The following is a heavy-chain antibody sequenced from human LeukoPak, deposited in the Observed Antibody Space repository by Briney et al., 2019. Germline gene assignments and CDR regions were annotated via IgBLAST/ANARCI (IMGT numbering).Heavy chain of an antibody. V-gene: IGHV3-30*18. CDR3: AKDLSPKGMITFGGVIVPSGYLDY. Sequence: RPGRCLRPSWAASAFSFSIYCTHWVRQAPGKGLEWVAVISYDGSNTNYADSVKGRFTISRDNSKNTLYLQMNSLRAEDTAVYYCAKDLSPKGMITFGGVIVPSGYLDYWGQGTLVTVSS. CDR2: ISYDGSNT. D-gene: IGHD3-16*02. CDR1: AFSFSIYC. J-gene: IGHJ4*02.